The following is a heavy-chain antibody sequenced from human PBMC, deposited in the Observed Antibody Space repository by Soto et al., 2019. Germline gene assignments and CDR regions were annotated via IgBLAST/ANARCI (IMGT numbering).Heavy chain of an antibody. D-gene: IGHD2-15*01. CDR2: INHSGST. CDR1: GGSFSGYY. CDR3: ARGRCSGGSCYFDY. J-gene: IGHJ4*02. V-gene: IGHV4-34*01. Sequence: PSETLSLTCAVYGGSFSGYYWSWIRQPPGKGLEWIGEINHSGSTNYNPSLKSRVTISVDTSKNQFSLKLSSVTAADTAVYYCARGRCSGGSCYFDYWGQGTRVTVAS.